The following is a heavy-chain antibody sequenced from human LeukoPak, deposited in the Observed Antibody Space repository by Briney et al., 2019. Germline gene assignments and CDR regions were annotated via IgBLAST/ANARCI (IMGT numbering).Heavy chain of an antibody. Sequence: GRSLRLSCAASGFTFSSYGMHWVRQAPGKGLEWVAVISYDGSNKYYADSVKGRFTISRDNSKNTLYLQMNSLRAEDTAVYYCAEPAGIAVAGNFDYWGQGTLVTVSS. CDR2: ISYDGSNK. D-gene: IGHD6-19*01. V-gene: IGHV3-30*18. CDR1: GFTFSSYG. CDR3: AEPAGIAVAGNFDY. J-gene: IGHJ4*02.